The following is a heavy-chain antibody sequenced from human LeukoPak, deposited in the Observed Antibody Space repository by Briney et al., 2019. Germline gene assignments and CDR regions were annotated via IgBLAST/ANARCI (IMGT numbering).Heavy chain of an antibody. CDR1: VFDLSSNC. D-gene: IGHD2-15*01. CDR3: AKDACRGGTCYYFDY. Sequence: GGSLRLSCAASVFDLSSNCMSWVRQVPWRGPEWVANVNRDGSETYYLDSVKGRFTISKDNAKNSLYLQMNSLRAEDTAVYYCAKDACRGGTCYYFDYWGQGTLVTVSS. CDR2: VNRDGSET. J-gene: IGHJ4*02. V-gene: IGHV3-7*03.